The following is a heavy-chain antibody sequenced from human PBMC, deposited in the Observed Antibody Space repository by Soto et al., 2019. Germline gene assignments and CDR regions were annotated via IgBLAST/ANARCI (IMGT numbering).Heavy chain of an antibody. CDR1: GDSVSSSSAA. Sequence: QVQLQQSGPGLVKPSQTLSLTCAISGDSVSSSSAAWNWIRQSPSRGLEWLGRTYYRSKWFIDYAPYVRGRITINPDTSKNQFSLQLTSVTPEDTAVYYCATDDDHYLGLKYWGQGTLVTVSS. CDR3: ATDDDHYLGLKY. J-gene: IGHJ4*02. V-gene: IGHV6-1*01. D-gene: IGHD1-26*01. CDR2: TYYRSKWFI.